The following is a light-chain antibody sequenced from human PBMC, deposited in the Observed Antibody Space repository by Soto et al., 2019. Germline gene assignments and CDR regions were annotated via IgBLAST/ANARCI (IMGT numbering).Light chain of an antibody. J-gene: IGKJ3*01. Sequence: DVVMTQSPLSLPVTLGQPASISCRSSQSLVYSDGNTYLNWFQQRPGQSPRRLIYKVSNRDSGVPDRFSGSGSGTDFTLKISRVEAEDVGVYYCMQDTHWPFTFGPGTKVDIK. CDR3: MQDTHWPFT. CDR1: QSLVYSDGNTY. CDR2: KVS. V-gene: IGKV2-30*01.